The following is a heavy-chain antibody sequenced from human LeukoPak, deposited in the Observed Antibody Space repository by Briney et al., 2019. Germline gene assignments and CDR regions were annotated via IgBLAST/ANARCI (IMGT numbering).Heavy chain of an antibody. CDR2: IKQDGSEK. D-gene: IGHD2-21*02. J-gene: IGHJ6*02. CDR3: ARGPGDCYSCYYYGMDV. CDR1: GFTFSSYW. V-gene: IGHV3-7*01. Sequence: PGGSLRLSCAASGFTFSSYWMSWVRQAPGKGLEWVANIKQDGSEKYYVDSVKGRFTISRDNAKNSLYLQMNSLRAEDTAVYYCARGPGDCYSCYYYGMDVWGRGTTVTVSS.